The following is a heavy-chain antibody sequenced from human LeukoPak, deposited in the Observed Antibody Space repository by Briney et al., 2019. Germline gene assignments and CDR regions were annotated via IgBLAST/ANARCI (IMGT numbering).Heavy chain of an antibody. CDR3: AKDAPMVRGVIIPTFDY. D-gene: IGHD3-10*01. V-gene: IGHV3-21*04. J-gene: IGHJ4*02. CDR1: GFTFSSYS. CDR2: ISSSSSYI. Sequence: GGSLRLSCAASGFTFSSYSMNWVRQAPGKGLEWVSSISSSSSYICYADSVKGRFTISRDISKNTLYLRMTNLRAEDTAVYYCAKDAPMVRGVIIPTFDYWGQGTLVTVSS.